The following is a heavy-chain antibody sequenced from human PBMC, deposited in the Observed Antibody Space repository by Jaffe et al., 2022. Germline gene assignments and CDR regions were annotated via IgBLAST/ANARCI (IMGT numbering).Heavy chain of an antibody. V-gene: IGHV4-39*01. CDR2: IYYSGST. CDR1: GGSISSSSYY. CDR3: ARHSSGYCSGGSCYSGAGAGYMDV. Sequence: QLQLQESGPGLVKPSETLSLTCTVSGGSISSSSYYWGWIRQPPGKGLEWIGSIYYSGSTYYNPSLKSRVTISVDTSKNQFSLKLSSVTAADTAVYYCARHSSGYCSGGSCYSGAGAGYMDVWGKGTTVTVSS. J-gene: IGHJ6*03. D-gene: IGHD2-15*01.